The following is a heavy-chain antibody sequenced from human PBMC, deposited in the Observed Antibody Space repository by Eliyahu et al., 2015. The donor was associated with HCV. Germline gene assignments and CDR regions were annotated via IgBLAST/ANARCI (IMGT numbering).Heavy chain of an antibody. J-gene: IGHJ5*02. Sequence: QVQLQESGPGLVKPSETLSLTCXXSXGAXSTSYWSWIRQSPGKGLEXXGYIHYSGSTKQXPSLKSRVTISVDTSKNQFXLKLSSVTAADTAVYYCASGGGGIAVAGTGGWFDPWGQGTLVTVSS. V-gene: IGHV4-59*12. D-gene: IGHD6-19*01. CDR1: XGAXSTSY. CDR2: IHYSGST. CDR3: ASGGGGIAVAGTGGWFDP.